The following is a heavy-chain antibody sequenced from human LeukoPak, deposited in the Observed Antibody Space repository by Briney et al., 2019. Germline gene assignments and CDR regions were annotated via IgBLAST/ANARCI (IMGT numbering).Heavy chain of an antibody. V-gene: IGHV5-51*01. Sequence: GESLKISCKGSGYSFTSYWIGWVRQMPGKGLEWMGIIYPGDSDTRYSPSFQGQVTISADKSISTAYLQWSSLKASDTAMYYCARARGIHKHYYYYYYMDVWGKGTTVTVSS. CDR1: GYSFTSYW. J-gene: IGHJ6*03. D-gene: IGHD1-1*01. CDR2: IYPGDSDT. CDR3: ARARGIHKHYYYYYYMDV.